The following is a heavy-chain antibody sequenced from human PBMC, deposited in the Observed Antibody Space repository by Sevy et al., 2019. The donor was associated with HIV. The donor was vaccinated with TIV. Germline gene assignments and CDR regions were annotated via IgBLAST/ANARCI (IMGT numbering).Heavy chain of an antibody. CDR2: ISSSSSYI. V-gene: IGHV3-21*01. Sequence: GGSLRLSCAASGFTFSSYSMNWVRQAPGKGLEWVSSISSSSSYIYYADSVKGGFTISRDNAKNSLYLQMNSLRAEDTAVYYCARDLEYSSGGAFDYWGQGTLVTVSS. CDR3: ARDLEYSSGGAFDY. D-gene: IGHD6-25*01. CDR1: GFTFSSYS. J-gene: IGHJ4*02.